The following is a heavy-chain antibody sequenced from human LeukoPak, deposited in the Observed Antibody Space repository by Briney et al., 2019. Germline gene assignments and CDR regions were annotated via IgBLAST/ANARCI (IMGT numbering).Heavy chain of an antibody. J-gene: IGHJ6*02. D-gene: IGHD4-17*01. Sequence: ASETLSLTCAVYGGSFSGYYWSWIRQPPGKGLEWIGEINHSGSTNYNPSLKSRVTISVDTSKNQFSLKLSSVTAADTAVYYCARDNGDRNYYYYYGMDVWGQGTTATVSS. CDR2: INHSGST. V-gene: IGHV4-34*01. CDR1: GGSFSGYY. CDR3: ARDNGDRNYYYYYGMDV.